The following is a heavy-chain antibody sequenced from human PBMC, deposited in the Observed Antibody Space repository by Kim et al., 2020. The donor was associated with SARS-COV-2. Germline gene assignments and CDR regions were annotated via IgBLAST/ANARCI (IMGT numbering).Heavy chain of an antibody. CDR3: ARGSHRAFWSGYPTNSNFDY. CDR1: GGSFSGYY. D-gene: IGHD3-3*01. Sequence: SETLSLTCAVYGGSFSGYYWSWIHQPPGKGLEWIGEINHSGSTNYNPSLKSRVTISVDTSKNQFSLKLSSVTAADTAVYYCARGSHRAFWSGYPTNSNFDYWGQGTLVTVSS. J-gene: IGHJ4*02. V-gene: IGHV4-34*01. CDR2: INHSGST.